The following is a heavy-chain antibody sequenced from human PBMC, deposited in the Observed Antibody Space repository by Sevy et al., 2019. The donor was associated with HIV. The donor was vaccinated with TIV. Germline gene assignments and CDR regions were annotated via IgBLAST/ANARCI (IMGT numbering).Heavy chain of an antibody. CDR3: AKGYCDGGSCPRDYYYYGMDV. J-gene: IGHJ6*02. V-gene: IGHV3-23*01. CDR1: GFTFSTYA. CDR2: ISRSGRST. Sequence: GGSLRLSCAASGFTFSTYAMNWVRQAPGKGLEWVSSISRSGRSTYSADSVEGRFTIFRDNFKNTLYLQLSSLRVDDTAVYYCAKGYCDGGSCPRDYYYYGMDVWGQGTTVTVSS. D-gene: IGHD2-15*01.